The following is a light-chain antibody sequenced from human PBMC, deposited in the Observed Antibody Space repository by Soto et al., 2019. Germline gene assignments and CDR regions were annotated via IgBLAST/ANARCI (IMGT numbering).Light chain of an antibody. CDR1: QSINTW. V-gene: IGKV1-5*01. CDR3: QQYNSYPQT. J-gene: IGKJ1*01. CDR2: GAS. Sequence: DIQMTQSPSTLSASVGDRVTITCRASQSINTWLAWYQQKPGKAPKLLIYGASSLDSGVPSRFSGSGSGTEFTLTISSLQPDDFATYYCQQYNSYPQTFGQGTKVEIK.